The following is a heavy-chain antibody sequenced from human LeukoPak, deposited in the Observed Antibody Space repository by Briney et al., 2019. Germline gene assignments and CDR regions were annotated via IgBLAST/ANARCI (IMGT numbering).Heavy chain of an antibody. CDR3: ARDRDEQQLVN. J-gene: IGHJ4*02. CDR2: IYYSGST. V-gene: IGHV4-59*01. Sequence: PSETLSLTCTVSGGSISSYYWSWIRQPPGKGLEWIGYIYYSGSTNYNPSLKSRVTISVDTSKNQFSLKLSSVTAADTAVYYCARDRDEQQLVNWGQGTLVTVSS. D-gene: IGHD6-13*01. CDR1: GGSISSYY.